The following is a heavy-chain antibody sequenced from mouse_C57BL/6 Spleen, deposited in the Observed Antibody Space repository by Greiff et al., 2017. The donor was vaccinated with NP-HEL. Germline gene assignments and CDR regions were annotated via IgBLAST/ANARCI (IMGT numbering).Heavy chain of an antibody. Sequence: VQLQQSGPELVKPGASVKISCKASGYSFTDYNMNWVKQRNGKSLEWIGVINPNYGTTSYNQKFKGKATLTVDQSSSTAYMQLNSLTSEDSAVYYCARRASSGYNYAMDDWGQGTSVTVSS. D-gene: IGHD3-2*02. CDR1: GYSFTDYN. CDR3: ARRASSGYNYAMDD. V-gene: IGHV1-39*01. J-gene: IGHJ4*01. CDR2: INPNYGTT.